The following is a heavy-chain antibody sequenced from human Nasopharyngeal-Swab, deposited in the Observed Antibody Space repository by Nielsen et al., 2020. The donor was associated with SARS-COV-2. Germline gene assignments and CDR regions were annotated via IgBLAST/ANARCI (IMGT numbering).Heavy chain of an antibody. Sequence: GKSLKISCAASGFTFDDYAMHWVRQAPGKGLEWVSGISWNSGSTGYADSVKGRFTISRDNAKNSLYLQMNSLRAEDTALYYCAKGVKYDFWSGTWGDWGQGTLVTVSS. J-gene: IGHJ4*02. CDR2: ISWNSGST. CDR1: GFTFDDYA. D-gene: IGHD3-3*01. CDR3: AKGVKYDFWSGTWGD. V-gene: IGHV3-9*01.